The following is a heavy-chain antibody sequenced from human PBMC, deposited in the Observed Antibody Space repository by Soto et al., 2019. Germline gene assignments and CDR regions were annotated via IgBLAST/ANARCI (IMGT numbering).Heavy chain of an antibody. Sequence: QVQLVESGGGVVQPGSSLRLCCAASGFSFKNYAFHWVRQAPGKGLEWVALISHNDEPKIFYADSVQGRFTISRDNFKNTVSLQMNSLRDEDTAVYHCARGVRAETYYNAFDYWGQGTQVTVSS. V-gene: IGHV3-30-3*01. J-gene: IGHJ4*01. CDR1: GFSFKNYA. D-gene: IGHD3-10*01. CDR2: ISHNDEPKI. CDR3: ARGVRAETYYNAFDY.